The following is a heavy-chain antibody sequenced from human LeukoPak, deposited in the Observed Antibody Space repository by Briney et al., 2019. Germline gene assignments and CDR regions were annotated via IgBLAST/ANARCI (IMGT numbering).Heavy chain of an antibody. CDR3: ARDDIDSEYFQH. CDR2: IYYSGST. CDR1: GVSISSYY. D-gene: IGHD3-9*01. V-gene: IGHV4-59*01. J-gene: IGHJ1*01. Sequence: PSETLSLTCTVSGVSISSYYWSWIRQPPGKGLEWIGYIYYSGSTNYNPSLKSRVTISVDTSKNQFSLKLSSVTAADTAVYYCARDDIDSEYFQHWGQGTLVTVSS.